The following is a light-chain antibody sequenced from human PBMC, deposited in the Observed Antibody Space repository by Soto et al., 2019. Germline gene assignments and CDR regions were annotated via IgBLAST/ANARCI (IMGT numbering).Light chain of an antibody. CDR1: SSNIGAGFD. CDR2: GGN. Sequence: QSVLTQPPSVSGAPGQTVTISCTGSSSNIGAGFDVHWYQQLPGTAPKLLVFGGNNRPSGVPDRVSGSKSGPSASLAIAGLQPEDEANYYCQSFDFRLSHWVFGGGTKLTVL. J-gene: IGLJ3*02. V-gene: IGLV1-40*01. CDR3: QSFDFRLSHWV.